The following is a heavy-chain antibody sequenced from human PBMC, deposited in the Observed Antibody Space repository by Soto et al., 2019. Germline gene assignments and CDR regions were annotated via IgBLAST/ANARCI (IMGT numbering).Heavy chain of an antibody. CDR1: GYTFTSYA. CDR3: ARGFIRITMIVVVTYDAFDI. J-gene: IGHJ3*02. V-gene: IGHV1-3*01. Sequence: ASVKVSCKASGYTFTSYAMHWVRQAPGQRLEWMGWINAGNGNTKYSQKFQGRVTITRDTSASTAYMELSSLRSEDTAVYYCARGFIRITMIVVVTYDAFDIWGQGTMGTVSS. CDR2: INAGNGNT. D-gene: IGHD3-22*01.